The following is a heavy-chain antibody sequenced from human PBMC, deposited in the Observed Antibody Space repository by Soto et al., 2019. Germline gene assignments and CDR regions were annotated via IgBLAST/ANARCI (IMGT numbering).Heavy chain of an antibody. Sequence: GASVKVSCKASGYTFTSYDINWVRQATGQGLEWMGWMNPNSGNTGYAQKFQGRVTMTRNTSISTAYMELSSLRSEDTAVYYCASGFYSSGWYLVGAFDIWGQGTMVTVSS. CDR2: MNPNSGNT. CDR1: GYTFTSYD. J-gene: IGHJ3*02. V-gene: IGHV1-8*01. CDR3: ASGFYSSGWYLVGAFDI. D-gene: IGHD6-19*01.